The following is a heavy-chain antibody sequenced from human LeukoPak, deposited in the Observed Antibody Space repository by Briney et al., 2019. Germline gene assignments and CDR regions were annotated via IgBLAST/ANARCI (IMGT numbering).Heavy chain of an antibody. J-gene: IGHJ6*04. CDR1: GSTFSSYA. Sequence: GGSLRLSCAASGSTFSSYAMSWVRQAPGKGLEWVSGISGSGGRTYYADSVKGRFTISRDNSKNTLYLQMNSLRAEDTAVYYCAELGITMIGGVWGEGTTVTISS. V-gene: IGHV3-23*01. CDR3: AELGITMIGGV. D-gene: IGHD3-10*02. CDR2: ISGSGGRT.